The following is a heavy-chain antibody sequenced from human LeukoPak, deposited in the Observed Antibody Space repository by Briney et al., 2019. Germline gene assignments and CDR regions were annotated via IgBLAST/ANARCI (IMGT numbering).Heavy chain of an antibody. CDR3: ARDEEDWYFQH. V-gene: IGHV3-30*04. J-gene: IGHJ1*01. D-gene: IGHD2-15*01. Sequence: GRSLRLSCAASGFTFSSYAMHWVRQAPGKGLEWVAVISYDGSNKYYADSVKGRFTISRDNSKNTLYLQMYSLRAEDTAVYYCARDEEDWYFQHWGQGTLVTVSS. CDR2: ISYDGSNK. CDR1: GFTFSSYA.